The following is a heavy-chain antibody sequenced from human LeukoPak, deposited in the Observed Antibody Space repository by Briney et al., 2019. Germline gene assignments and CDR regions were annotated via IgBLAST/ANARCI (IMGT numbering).Heavy chain of an antibody. CDR1: GFTFSSYG. J-gene: IGHJ4*02. CDR3: AKDTIRDGYNFYY. D-gene: IGHD5-24*01. V-gene: IGHV3-33*06. Sequence: GRSLRLSCAASGFTFSSYGMHWVCQAPGKGLEWVAVIWYDGSNKHYADSVKVRFTISRDNSKNTLYLQMNSLRAEDTAVYYCAKDTIRDGYNFYYWGQGTLVTVSS. CDR2: IWYDGSNK.